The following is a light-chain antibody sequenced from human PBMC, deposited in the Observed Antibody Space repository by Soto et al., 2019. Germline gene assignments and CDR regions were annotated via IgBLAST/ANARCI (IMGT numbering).Light chain of an antibody. CDR1: GSNFGSNT. V-gene: IGLV1-44*01. CDR3: AAWDDRLKGYV. Sequence: QSLLTQPPSASGTPGHRVTIPCSGSGSNFGSNTVNWYQHLPGTAPKLLIYNNDQRPSGVPDRFSGSKSGTSASLAISGLQSDDEADYYCAAWDDRLKGYVFGTGTKVTVL. J-gene: IGLJ1*01. CDR2: NND.